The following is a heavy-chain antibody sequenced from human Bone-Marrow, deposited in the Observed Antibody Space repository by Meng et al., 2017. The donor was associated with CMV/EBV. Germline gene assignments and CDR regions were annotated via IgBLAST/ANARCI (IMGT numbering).Heavy chain of an antibody. CDR3: AAGRRTTILVF. CDR2: INPNSGDT. V-gene: IGHV1-2*02. CDR1: GYTFTSYG. J-gene: IGHJ4*02. Sequence: ASVKVSCKASGYTFTSYGISWVRQAPGQGLEWMGWINPNSGDTNCAQSFQGRVTMTRDTSISTAYMELSRLRSDDTAVYYCAAGRRTTILVFWAQGTLVTVSS. D-gene: IGHD4-11*01.